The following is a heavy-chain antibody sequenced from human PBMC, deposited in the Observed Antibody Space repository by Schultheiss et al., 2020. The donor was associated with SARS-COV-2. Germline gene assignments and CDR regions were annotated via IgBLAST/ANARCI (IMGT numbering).Heavy chain of an antibody. V-gene: IGHV3-66*02. CDR3: SRSGSFWDRSIPGAREPWSPSRQVSPQNS. J-gene: IGHJ4*02. CDR1: GFTLSTYV. D-gene: IGHD3-3*01. Sequence: GGSLRLSCAASGFTLSTYVMNWVRQVPGKGLEWVSLIFASTDTYCGDSVKGRCTIPRDNSQITLCFQMKSVRPEATSMSYCSRSGSFWDRSIPGAREPWSPSRQVSPQNSWGQGTLVTVSS. CDR2: IFASTDT.